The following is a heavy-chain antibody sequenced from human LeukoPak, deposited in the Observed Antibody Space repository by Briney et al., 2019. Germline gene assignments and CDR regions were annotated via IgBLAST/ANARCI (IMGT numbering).Heavy chain of an antibody. CDR1: GGSISSYY. CDR2: IYYSGST. D-gene: IGHD6-6*01. J-gene: IGHJ4*02. Sequence: SETLSLTCTVSGGSISSYYWSWIRQPPGKGLEWIGYIYYSGSTNYNPSLKSRVTISVDTSKNQFSLKLRSVTAADTAGYYRPRAIAAPGDYFDYWGQGNLVTVSS. V-gene: IGHV4-59*01. CDR3: PRAIAAPGDYFDY.